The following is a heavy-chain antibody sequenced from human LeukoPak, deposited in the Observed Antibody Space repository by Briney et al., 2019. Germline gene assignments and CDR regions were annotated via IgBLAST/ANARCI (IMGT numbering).Heavy chain of an antibody. CDR3: ARDPPLGSCSTISCPHLDY. CDR1: GFTFSRYS. Sequence: AGGSLRLSCAASGFTFSRYSMNWVRQAPGKGLEWVSSISSSSSFIYYADSVKGRFTISRDNAKNSLYLQTNSLRAEDTAVYYCARDPPLGSCSTISCPHLDYWGQGTLVTVSS. J-gene: IGHJ4*02. V-gene: IGHV3-21*01. CDR2: ISSSSSFI. D-gene: IGHD2-2*01.